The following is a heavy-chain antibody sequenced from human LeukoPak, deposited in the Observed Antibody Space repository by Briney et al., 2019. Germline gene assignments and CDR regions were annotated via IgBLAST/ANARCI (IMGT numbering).Heavy chain of an antibody. V-gene: IGHV4-59*01. CDR2: IYYSGST. Sequence: SETLSLTCTVSGGSISIYYWSWIRQPPGKGLEWIGYIYYSGSTNYNPSLKSRVTISVDTSKNQFSLKLSSVTATDTAVYYCAEQGGYCSSTSCYLGAFDIWGQGTMVTVSS. D-gene: IGHD2-2*01. J-gene: IGHJ3*02. CDR1: GGSISIYY. CDR3: AEQGGYCSSTSCYLGAFDI.